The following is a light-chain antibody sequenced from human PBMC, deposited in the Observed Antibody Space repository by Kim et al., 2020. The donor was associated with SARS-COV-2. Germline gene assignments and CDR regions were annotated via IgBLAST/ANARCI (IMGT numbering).Light chain of an antibody. CDR2: NDY. V-gene: IGLV1-40*01. CDR1: NSNIGAGYE. Sequence: QSVLTQPPSMSGAPGQSVTISCTGSNSNIGAGYEVHWYQQLPGTAPKLLIYNDYRRPSGVPDRFSGSRSATSASLAITGLQAEDEADYYCQSYYTGLSGIIFGGGTQLTVL. CDR3: QSYYTGLSGII. J-gene: IGLJ2*01.